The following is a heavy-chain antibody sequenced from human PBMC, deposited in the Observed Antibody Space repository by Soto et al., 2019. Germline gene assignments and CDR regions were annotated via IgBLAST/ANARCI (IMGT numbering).Heavy chain of an antibody. CDR2: ISSSGSTI. CDR1: DHC. Sequence: DHCSSCIRKTTGKGLEWVSYISSSGSTIYYADSVKGRFTISRDNAKNSLYLQMNSLRAEDTAVYYCARHYYYDSSGYSLLFDYWGQGTLVTVSS. D-gene: IGHD3-22*01. V-gene: IGHV3-11*01. CDR3: ARHYYYDSSGYSLLFDY. J-gene: IGHJ4*02.